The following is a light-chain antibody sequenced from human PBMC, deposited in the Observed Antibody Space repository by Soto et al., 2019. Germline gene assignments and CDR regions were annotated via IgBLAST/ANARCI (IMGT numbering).Light chain of an antibody. CDR2: EVS. Sequence: QSALTQPSSASGSPGQSVTISCTGTSSDVGGYNYVSWYQQHPGKAPKLMIYEVSKRPSGVPDRFSGSKSGNTASLTVSGLQAEDEADYYCSSYAGSNINYVFGTGTKLTVL. CDR3: SSYAGSNINYV. CDR1: SSDVGGYNY. J-gene: IGLJ1*01. V-gene: IGLV2-8*01.